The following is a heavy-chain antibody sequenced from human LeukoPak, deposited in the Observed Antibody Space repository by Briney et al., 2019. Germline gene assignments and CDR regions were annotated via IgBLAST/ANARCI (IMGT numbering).Heavy chain of an antibody. CDR2: ISYDGSNN. D-gene: IGHD3-10*01. J-gene: IGHJ3*01. V-gene: IGHV3-30-3*01. CDR1: GFSHCIYA. Sequence: GGSLRLSCAASGFSHCIYAIHGVRQAPGKGLEWVAVISYDGSNNYYADSVKGRFTISRDNSKNTLYLQMNSLRAEDTAVYYCARDWTFTRFSGSHPCAFDVWGQGTMVTVSS. CDR3: ARDWTFTRFSGSHPCAFDV.